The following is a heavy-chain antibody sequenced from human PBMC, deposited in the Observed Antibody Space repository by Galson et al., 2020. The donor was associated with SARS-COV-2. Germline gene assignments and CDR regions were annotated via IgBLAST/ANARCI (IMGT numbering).Heavy chain of an antibody. Sequence: GESMKISCAASGFTFSSHEMNWLRQAPGKGLEWVSYISTTSSTKYYADSVKGRFTISRDNAKNSLFLQMNSLRAEDTALYYCARDGGSGDRYYSALNVWGQGTTVTVSS. CDR2: ISTTSSTK. J-gene: IGHJ6*02. CDR3: ARDGGSGDRYYSALNV. V-gene: IGHV3-48*03. CDR1: GFTFSSHE.